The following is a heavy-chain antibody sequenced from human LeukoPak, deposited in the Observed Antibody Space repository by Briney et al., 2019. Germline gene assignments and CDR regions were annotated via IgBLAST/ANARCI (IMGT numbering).Heavy chain of an antibody. V-gene: IGHV1-18*01. Sequence: ASVKVSCKASGYIFTSYGISWVRQAPGQGLEWVGWISANNGKTNYAQTLQGRVTMTIDTSTSTAYMELRSLRSDDTAVYYCARDNFMVTPSDFDYWGQGTLVTVSS. CDR3: ARDNFMVTPSDFDY. J-gene: IGHJ4*02. CDR2: ISANNGKT. D-gene: IGHD5-18*01. CDR1: GYIFTSYG.